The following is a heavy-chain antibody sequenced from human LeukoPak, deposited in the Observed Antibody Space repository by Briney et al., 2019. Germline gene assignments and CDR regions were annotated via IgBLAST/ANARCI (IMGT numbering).Heavy chain of an antibody. CDR1: GFTFSSYA. D-gene: IGHD6-13*01. CDR3: AKRIAAAGPYFDY. Sequence: PGGSLRLSCAASGFTFSSYAMSWVRQAPGKGLEWVSALSTTGGSTYYADSVKGRFTISRDNSKNTLYLQMSSLRAEDTALYYCAKRIAAAGPYFDYWGQGTLVTVSS. V-gene: IGHV3-23*01. J-gene: IGHJ4*02. CDR2: LSTTGGST.